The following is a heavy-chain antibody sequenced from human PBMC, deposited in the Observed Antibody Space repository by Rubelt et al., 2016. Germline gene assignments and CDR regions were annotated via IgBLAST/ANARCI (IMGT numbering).Heavy chain of an antibody. CDR2: IYSGGST. D-gene: IGHD2-2*01. J-gene: IGHJ6*02. CDR1: GFTVSSNY. Sequence: EVQLVESGGGLVQPGGSLRLSCAASGFTVSSNYMSWVRQAPGKGLEWVSVIYSGGSTYYADSVKGRFTISRDNSKNTLYLQMNSLRAEDTAVYYCARDACGTSDYYYYYGMDVWGQGTTVTVSS. V-gene: IGHV3-66*01. CDR3: ARDACGTSDYYYYYGMDV.